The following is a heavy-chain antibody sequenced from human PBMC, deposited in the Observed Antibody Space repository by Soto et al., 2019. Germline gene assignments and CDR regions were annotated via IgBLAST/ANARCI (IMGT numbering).Heavy chain of an antibody. D-gene: IGHD3-9*01. CDR2: INRNTGGT. V-gene: IGHV1-2*02. Sequence: ASVKVSFKASRYTFTSYYMHWFLQSPWECLHWMGWINRNTGGTIYAQKFQGRVTMTRDTSIGSAYMEVSRLRPDDTAVYYCAKDSHYDILTGYSRNAFDIWGQGTMVTVSS. J-gene: IGHJ3*02. CDR1: RYTFTSYY. CDR3: AKDSHYDILTGYSRNAFDI.